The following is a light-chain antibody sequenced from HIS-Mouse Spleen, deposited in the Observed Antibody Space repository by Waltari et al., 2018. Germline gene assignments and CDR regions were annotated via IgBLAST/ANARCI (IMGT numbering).Light chain of an antibody. CDR3: CSYAGSSTFEV. V-gene: IGLV2-23*03. CDR2: EGS. CDR1: SSDVGSYNL. J-gene: IGLJ2*01. Sequence: QSALTQPASVSGSPGQSIPISCPGTSSDVGSYNLLSWYQQHPGKAPKLMIYEGSKRPSGVSNRFSGSKSGNTASLTISGLQAEDEADYYCCSYAGSSTFEVFGGGTKLTVL.